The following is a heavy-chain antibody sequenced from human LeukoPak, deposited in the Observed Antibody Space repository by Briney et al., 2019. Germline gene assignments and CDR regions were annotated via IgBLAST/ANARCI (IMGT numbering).Heavy chain of an antibody. V-gene: IGHV3-66*01. CDR2: FYSGGST. CDR1: GFTVSDNY. Sequence: GGSLRLSCAASGFTVSDNYMSWVRQAPGKGLEWVSVFYSGGSTRYADSVKGRFTISRDNSKNTLYLQLNSLRAEDTAMYFCASSSWSSEYFHYWGQGTLVTVSS. CDR3: ASSSWSSEYFHY. D-gene: IGHD6-13*01. J-gene: IGHJ1*01.